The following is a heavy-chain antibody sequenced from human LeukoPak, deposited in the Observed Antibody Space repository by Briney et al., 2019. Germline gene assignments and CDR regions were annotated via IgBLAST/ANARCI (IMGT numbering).Heavy chain of an antibody. CDR1: GFTFSSYG. CDR2: IWYDGSNK. Sequence: GGSLRLSCAASGFTFSSYGMHWVRQAPGKGLEWVAVIWYDGSNKYYADSVKGRFTISRDNSKNTLYLQMNSLRAEDTAVYYCARDPYYYDSSGYYYGPLDWGQGTLVTVSS. J-gene: IGHJ4*02. V-gene: IGHV3-33*01. D-gene: IGHD3-22*01. CDR3: ARDPYYYDSSGYYYGPLD.